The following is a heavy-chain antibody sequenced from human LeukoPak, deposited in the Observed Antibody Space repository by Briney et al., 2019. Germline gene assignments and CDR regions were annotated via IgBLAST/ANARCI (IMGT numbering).Heavy chain of an antibody. CDR2: IIPIFGTA. CDR3: ARDQVGVVADDVFDI. J-gene: IGHJ3*02. Sequence: GASVNVSCKASGDTFSSYAISGVRQAPGQGLEWMGGIIPIFGTANYAQKFQGRVTITADESTSTAYMELSSLSSEDTAVYYCARDQVGVVADDVFDIWGQGTMVTVSS. D-gene: IGHD2-15*01. CDR1: GDTFSSYA. V-gene: IGHV1-69*13.